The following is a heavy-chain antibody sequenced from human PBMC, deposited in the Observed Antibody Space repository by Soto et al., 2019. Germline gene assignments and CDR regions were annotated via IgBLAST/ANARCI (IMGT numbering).Heavy chain of an antibody. J-gene: IGHJ4*02. D-gene: IGHD2-2*03. Sequence: GGSLRLSCAASGFTFSRHGMSWVRQAPGKGLEWVSTIDSSGTQTHYADSVKGRFTISRDNSWSTVDLLMNSLRAEDTALYYCVSWIFEHFDGWGQGTLVTVT. CDR2: IDSSGTQT. V-gene: IGHV3-23*05. CDR1: GFTFSRHG. CDR3: VSWIFEHFDG.